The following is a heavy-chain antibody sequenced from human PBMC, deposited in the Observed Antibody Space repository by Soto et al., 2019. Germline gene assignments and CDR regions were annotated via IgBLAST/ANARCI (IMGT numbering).Heavy chain of an antibody. CDR2: ITGSGGST. CDR1: GFTFSSYA. Sequence: EVQLLESGGGLVQPGGSLRLSCAASGFTFSSYAMSWVRQAPGMGLEWVLSITGSGGSTYFADSVRGRFTISRDNSKDTLYLQMNSLRAEDTAVYYCAKGSAGDFWSAYRYFDYWGQGTLVTVSS. CDR3: AKGSAGDFWSAYRYFDY. V-gene: IGHV3-23*01. J-gene: IGHJ4*02. D-gene: IGHD3-3*01.